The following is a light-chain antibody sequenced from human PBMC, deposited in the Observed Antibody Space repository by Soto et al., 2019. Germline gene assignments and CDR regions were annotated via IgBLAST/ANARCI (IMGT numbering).Light chain of an antibody. J-gene: IGKJ3*01. V-gene: IGKV3-15*01. CDR1: QSVSSN. Sequence: EIVMTQSPATLSVSPGERATLSCRASQSVSSNLAWYQQKPGQAPRLLIYGASTRATGIPARFSGSGSGTEFTLTIRRLQSEDFGVYYCQQYNNWPFTLGPGTKVDI. CDR3: QQYNNWPFT. CDR2: GAS.